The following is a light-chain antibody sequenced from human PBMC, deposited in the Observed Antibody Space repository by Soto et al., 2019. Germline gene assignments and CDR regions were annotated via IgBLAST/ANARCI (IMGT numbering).Light chain of an antibody. CDR3: QQYNSYSQT. CDR1: QSINGW. CDR2: KAS. Sequence: DIQLTHFPSTLSASLGYIFTITCLASQSINGWLAWYQQKPGQAPNLLIYKASTLESGVPSRFSGSGSGTEFTLTISSLQPDDFATYYCQQYNSYSQTFGQGTKVDIK. J-gene: IGKJ1*01. V-gene: IGKV1-5*03.